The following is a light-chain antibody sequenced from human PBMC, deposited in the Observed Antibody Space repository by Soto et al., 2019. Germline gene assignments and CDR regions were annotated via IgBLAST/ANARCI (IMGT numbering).Light chain of an antibody. Sequence: QSVLTQPASVSGSPGRSITISCTGTSSDVGGYNFVSWYQQHPGEAPKLIIHEVTYRPSGVSNRFSGSKSGNTASLTISGLQAEDEADYYCSSYTSSNTYVVFGGGTKVTVL. V-gene: IGLV2-14*01. CDR1: SSDVGGYNF. CDR2: EVT. J-gene: IGLJ2*01. CDR3: SSYTSSNTYVV.